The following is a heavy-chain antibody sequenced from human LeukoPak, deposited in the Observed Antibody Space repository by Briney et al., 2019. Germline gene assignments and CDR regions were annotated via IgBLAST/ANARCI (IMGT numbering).Heavy chain of an antibody. J-gene: IGHJ3*02. V-gene: IGHV3-30-3*01. Sequence: PGGSLRLSCAASGFTFSSYAMHWVRQAPGKGLEWVAVISYDGSNKYYADSVKGRFTISRDNSKNTLYLQMNSLRAEDTAVYYCARFPSSPINDAFDIWGQGTMVTVSS. CDR2: ISYDGSNK. D-gene: IGHD6-13*01. CDR3: ARFPSSPINDAFDI. CDR1: GFTFSSYA.